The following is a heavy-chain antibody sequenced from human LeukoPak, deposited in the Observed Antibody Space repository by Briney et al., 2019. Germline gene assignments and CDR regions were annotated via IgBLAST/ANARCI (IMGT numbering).Heavy chain of an antibody. D-gene: IGHD3-10*01. J-gene: IGHJ3*02. CDR1: GFTFSSYS. CDR2: ISSSSSTI. V-gene: IGHV3-48*01. Sequence: PGGSLRLSCAASGFTFSSYSMNWVRQAPGKGLEWVSYISSSSSTIYYADSVKGRFTISRDNAKNSLYLQMNSLRAEDTAVYYCARLGDLITMVRGVIPIWGQGTMVTVSS. CDR3: ARLGDLITMVRGVIPI.